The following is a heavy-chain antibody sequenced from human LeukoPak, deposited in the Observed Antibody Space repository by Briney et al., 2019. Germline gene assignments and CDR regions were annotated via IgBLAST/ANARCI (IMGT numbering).Heavy chain of an antibody. CDR1: GYTXTGYY. D-gene: IGHD6-25*01. CDR2: INPNSGDT. J-gene: IGHJ4*02. Sequence: ASVKVSCKASGYTXTGYYIHWVRQAPGQGLEWMGWINPNSGDTNYAQKFRGRVTLTRDKSISTVYMELSSLGSDDTAVYYCAREYSSAWEGLWDYWGQGTLVTVSS. CDR3: AREYSSAWEGLWDY. V-gene: IGHV1-2*02.